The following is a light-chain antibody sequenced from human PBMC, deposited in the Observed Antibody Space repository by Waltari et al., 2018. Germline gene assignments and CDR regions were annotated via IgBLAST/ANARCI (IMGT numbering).Light chain of an antibody. Sequence: QSVLTQPPSASGTPGQRVTISCSGSSSNIGSNTVNWYQQLPGTAPKLLIYSNNRRPSGGPDRFSVSKAGTSASLALSGLQSEDEADYYCAAWDDSLNGVVFGGGTKLTVL. J-gene: IGLJ2*01. V-gene: IGLV1-44*01. CDR1: SSNIGSNT. CDR2: SNN. CDR3: AAWDDSLNGVV.